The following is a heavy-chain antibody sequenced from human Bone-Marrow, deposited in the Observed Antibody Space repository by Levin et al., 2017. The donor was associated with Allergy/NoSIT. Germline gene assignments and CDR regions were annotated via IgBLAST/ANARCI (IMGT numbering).Heavy chain of an antibody. CDR1: GYTFTSYG. Sequence: PQASVKVSCKASGYTFTSYGISWVRQAPGQGLEWMGWISAYNGNTNYAQKLQGRVTMTTDTSTSTAYMELRSLRSDDTAVYYCARLSVVAATGGWFDPWGQGTLVTVSS. CDR2: ISAYNGNT. V-gene: IGHV1-18*01. D-gene: IGHD2-15*01. CDR3: ARLSVVAATGGWFDP. J-gene: IGHJ5*02.